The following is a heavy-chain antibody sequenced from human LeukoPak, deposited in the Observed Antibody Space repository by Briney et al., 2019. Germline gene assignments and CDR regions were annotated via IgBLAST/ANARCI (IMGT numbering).Heavy chain of an antibody. Sequence: GGSLRLSCTASGFTLGSHDMHWVRQTTGEGLERVAAIASGFQTFYAGSVKGRFTVSREDAKNSLYLQMNSLRAGDTAVYYCVREARGYHYTYFDYWGQGTLVTVSS. J-gene: IGHJ4*02. CDR3: VREARGYHYTYFDY. V-gene: IGHV3-13*01. CDR1: GFTLGSHD. D-gene: IGHD5-18*01. CDR2: IASGFQT.